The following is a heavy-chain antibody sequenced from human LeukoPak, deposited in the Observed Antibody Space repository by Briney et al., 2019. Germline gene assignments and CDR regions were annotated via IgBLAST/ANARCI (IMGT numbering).Heavy chain of an antibody. CDR1: GFTFSRYS. V-gene: IGHV3-48*02. D-gene: IGHD3-10*01. CDR3: AREQTYYGSGSYLY. J-gene: IGHJ4*02. Sequence: GGSLRLSCSASGFTFSRYSINWPRQAPGKGLEWVSYISSSSSTVYYADSLKGRFTISRDNAKNSLYLQMNSLRDEDTAVYYCAREQTYYGSGSYLYWGQGTLVTVSS. CDR2: ISSSSSTV.